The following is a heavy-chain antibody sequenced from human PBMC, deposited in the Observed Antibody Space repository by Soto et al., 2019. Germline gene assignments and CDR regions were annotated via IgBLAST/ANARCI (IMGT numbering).Heavy chain of an antibody. CDR1: GFTFSSYA. J-gene: IGHJ6*02. CDR3: ARWGITTADYYYYGMDV. D-gene: IGHD4-4*01. CDR2: ISGSSGST. V-gene: IGHV3-23*01. Sequence: GGSLRLSCAASGFTFSSYAMSWVRQGPGKGLEWVSGISGSSGSTYYADSVKGRFTISRDNSKNTLYLKMNSLRAEDTAVYYCARWGITTADYYYYGMDVWGQGTTVTVSS.